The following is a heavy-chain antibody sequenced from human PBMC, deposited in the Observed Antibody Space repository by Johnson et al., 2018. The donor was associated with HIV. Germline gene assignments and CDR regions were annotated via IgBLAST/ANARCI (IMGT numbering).Heavy chain of an antibody. Sequence: MLLVESGGGVVRPGGSLRLSCAASGLTFSNYWMNWVRQAPGKGLEWVANIKQAGSEKYYVDSVKGRFTISRDNAKNSLYLQMNSLRAEDTAVYYCARDRYYDFWSGYRTFDIWGQGTMVTVSS. CDR3: ARDRYYDFWSGYRTFDI. J-gene: IGHJ3*02. CDR2: IKQAGSEK. V-gene: IGHV3-7*05. CDR1: GLTFSNYW. D-gene: IGHD3-3*01.